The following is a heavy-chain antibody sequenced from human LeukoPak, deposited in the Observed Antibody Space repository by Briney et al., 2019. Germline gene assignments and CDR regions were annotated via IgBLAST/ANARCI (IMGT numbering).Heavy chain of an antibody. D-gene: IGHD5-18*01. V-gene: IGHV1-2*02. Sequence: ASVKVSCKASGYTFTSYDINWVRQAPGQGLEWMGWINPNSGGTNYAQKFQGRVTMTRDTSISTAYMELSRLRSDDTAVYYCASYGYSDAFDIWGQGTMVTVSS. J-gene: IGHJ3*02. CDR2: INPNSGGT. CDR3: ASYGYSDAFDI. CDR1: GYTFTSYD.